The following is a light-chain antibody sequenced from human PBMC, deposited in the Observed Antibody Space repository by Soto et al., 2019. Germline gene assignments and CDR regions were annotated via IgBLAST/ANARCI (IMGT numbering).Light chain of an antibody. Sequence: QSVLTQPASVSGSPGQSITISCTGTRSDVGRYNYVSWYQQHPGKAPKLMIYEVTYRPSGVSARFSGSKSGNTASLTISGLQAKDEADYYCSSYSTTSSPHVLFGGGTKVTVL. V-gene: IGLV2-14*01. CDR2: EVT. CDR1: RSDVGRYNY. J-gene: IGLJ2*01. CDR3: SSYSTTSSPHVL.